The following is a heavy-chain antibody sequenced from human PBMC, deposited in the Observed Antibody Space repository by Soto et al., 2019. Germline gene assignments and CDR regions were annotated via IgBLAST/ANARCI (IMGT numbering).Heavy chain of an antibody. Sequence: GESLKISCKGSGYSFTSYWIGWVRQMPGKGLEWMGIIYPGDSDTRYSPSFQGQVTISADKSISTAYLQWSSLKASDTAMYYCARTLIVVAGTGNYYYGMDVSGQATTVTGSS. CDR3: ARTLIVVAGTGNYYYGMDV. D-gene: IGHD6-19*01. CDR2: IYPGDSDT. V-gene: IGHV5-51*01. CDR1: GYSFTSYW. J-gene: IGHJ6*01.